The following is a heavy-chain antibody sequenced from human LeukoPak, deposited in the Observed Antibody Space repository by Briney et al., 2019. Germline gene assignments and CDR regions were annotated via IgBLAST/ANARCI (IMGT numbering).Heavy chain of an antibody. CDR2: ISTTGDT. J-gene: IGHJ4*02. CDR1: GFTFSSYD. V-gene: IGHV3-13*01. Sequence: GGSLRLSCAASGFTFSSYDMHWVRQTARKGLEWVSGISTTGDTYYPGSVKGRFTISRENAKNSLYLQMNSLTPGDTAVYFCAGGGAFCRGDCYPDYWGQGTLVTVSS. CDR3: AGGGAFCRGDCYPDY. D-gene: IGHD2-21*02.